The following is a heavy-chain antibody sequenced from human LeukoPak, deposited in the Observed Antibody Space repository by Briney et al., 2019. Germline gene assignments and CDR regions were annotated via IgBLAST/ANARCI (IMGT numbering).Heavy chain of an antibody. CDR2: IIPIFGTA. V-gene: IGHV1-69*13. D-gene: IGHD1-26*01. Sequence: ASVKVSCKASGGTFSSYAISWVRQAPGQGLEWMGGIIPIFGTANYAQKFQGRVTITADESTSTAYMELSSLRSEDTAVYYCASGRYKDYFDHWGQGTLVTVPS. J-gene: IGHJ4*02. CDR3: ASGRYKDYFDH. CDR1: GGTFSSYA.